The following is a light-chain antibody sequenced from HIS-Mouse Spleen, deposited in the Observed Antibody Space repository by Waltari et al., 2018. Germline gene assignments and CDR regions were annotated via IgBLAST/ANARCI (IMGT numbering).Light chain of an antibody. Sequence: SYELTQPPSVSVSLGQMARITCSGEALPKNYAYWYQQKPGQFPVLGIYKDSERPSGIPGRFSGSSSGTIVTLTISGVQAEDEADYYCLSADSSGTWVFGGGTKLTVL. V-gene: IGLV3-16*01. CDR2: KDS. J-gene: IGLJ3*02. CDR3: LSADSSGTWV. CDR1: ALPKNY.